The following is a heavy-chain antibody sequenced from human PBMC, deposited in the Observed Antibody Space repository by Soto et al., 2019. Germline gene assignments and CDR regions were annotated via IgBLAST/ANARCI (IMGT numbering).Heavy chain of an antibody. D-gene: IGHD3-22*01. V-gene: IGHV3-23*01. CDR2: VSGSGGFT. J-gene: IGHJ4*02. CDR1: GFTFINQA. Sequence: GGSLRLSCAASGFTFINQAMNWVRQAPGKGLEWVSSVSGSGGFTYYADSVKGRFTISRDNSKNTQYLQMNSLRAEDTAIYYCAKVGEEDYYDSSGYFDYWGQGTLVTVSS. CDR3: AKVGEEDYYDSSGYFDY.